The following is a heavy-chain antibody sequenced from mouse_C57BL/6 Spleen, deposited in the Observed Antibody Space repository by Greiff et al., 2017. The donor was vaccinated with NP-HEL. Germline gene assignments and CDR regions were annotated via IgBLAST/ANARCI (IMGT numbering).Heavy chain of an antibody. Sequence: QVQLQQPGAELVMPGASVKLSCKASGYTFTSYWMHWVKQRPGQGLEWIGEIDPSDSDTNYNQKFKGKSTLTVDKSSSTAYMQLSSLTSEDSAVYYCARGRLGFDYWGQGTTLTVSS. CDR1: GYTFTSYW. J-gene: IGHJ2*01. V-gene: IGHV1-69*01. D-gene: IGHD2-2*01. CDR3: ARGRLGFDY. CDR2: IDPSDSDT.